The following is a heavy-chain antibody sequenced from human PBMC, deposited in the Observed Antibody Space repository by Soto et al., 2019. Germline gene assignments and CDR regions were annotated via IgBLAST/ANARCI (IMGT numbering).Heavy chain of an antibody. V-gene: IGHV4-61*01. CDR2: IYYSGST. J-gene: IGHJ1*01. Sequence: SETLSLTCTVSGGSVSSGSYYWSWIRQPPGKGLEWIGYIYYSGSTNYNPSLKSRVTISVDTSKNQFSLKLSSVTAADTAVYYCARSFWYYDFWSGYVGAEYLQHWGQGTLVTDSS. CDR1: GGSVSSGSYY. D-gene: IGHD3-3*01. CDR3: ARSFWYYDFWSGYVGAEYLQH.